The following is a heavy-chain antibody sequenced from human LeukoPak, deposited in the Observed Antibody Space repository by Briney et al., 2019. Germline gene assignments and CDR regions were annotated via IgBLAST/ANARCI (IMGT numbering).Heavy chain of an antibody. V-gene: IGHV4-59*01. Sequence: SETLSLTCTVSGGSISSYYWSWIRQPPGKGLEWIGYIYYSGSTNYNPSLKSRVTISVDTSKNQSSLKLSSVTAADTAVYYCARSITYGSGSYDLGSYYFDYWGQGTLVTVSS. CDR2: IYYSGST. CDR1: GGSISSYY. CDR3: ARSITYGSGSYDLGSYYFDY. D-gene: IGHD3-10*01. J-gene: IGHJ4*02.